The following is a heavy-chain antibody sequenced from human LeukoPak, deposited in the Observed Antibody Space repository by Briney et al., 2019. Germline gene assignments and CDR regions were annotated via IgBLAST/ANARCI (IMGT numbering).Heavy chain of an antibody. Sequence: SETLSLTCTVSGGSISSYYWSWIRQPPGKGLEWIGYIYYSGSTNYNPSLKSRVTISVDTSKNQFSLKLSSVTAADPAVYYCVRVRDGDYADLWGRGTLVTVSS. D-gene: IGHD4-17*01. CDR2: IYYSGST. V-gene: IGHV4-59*01. J-gene: IGHJ2*01. CDR3: VRVRDGDYADL. CDR1: GGSISSYY.